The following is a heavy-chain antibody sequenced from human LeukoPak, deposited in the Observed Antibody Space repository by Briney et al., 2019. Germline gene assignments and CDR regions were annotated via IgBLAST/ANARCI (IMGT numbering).Heavy chain of an antibody. J-gene: IGHJ4*02. V-gene: IGHV3-21*01. CDR2: ISSSSSYI. CDR3: ARDRYSGSIDY. Sequence: PGGSLRLSCAASGFTFSSYSMNWVRQAPGKGLEWVSSISSSSSYIYYADSVKGRFTIPRDNAKNSLYLQMTTLKDEDTAVYYCARDRYSGSIDYWGQGTLVTVS. D-gene: IGHD1-26*01. CDR1: GFTFSSYS.